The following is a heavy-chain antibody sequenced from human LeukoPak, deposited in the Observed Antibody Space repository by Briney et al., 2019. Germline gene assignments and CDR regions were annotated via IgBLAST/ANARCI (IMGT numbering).Heavy chain of an antibody. CDR1: GFTFSSYS. CDR3: ARDLMITFGGVIA. D-gene: IGHD3-16*02. CDR2: ISSSSSTI. J-gene: IGHJ4*02. V-gene: IGHV3-48*01. Sequence: GASLRLSCAASGFTFSSYSMNWVRQAPGRGLEWVSSISSSSSTIYYADSVKGRFTISRDNAKNSLYLQMNSLRAEDTAVYYCARDLMITFGGVIAWGQGTLVTVSS.